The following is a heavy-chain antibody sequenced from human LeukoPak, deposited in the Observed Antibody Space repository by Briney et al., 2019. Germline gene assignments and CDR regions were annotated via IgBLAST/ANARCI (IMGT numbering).Heavy chain of an antibody. J-gene: IGHJ4*02. D-gene: IGHD5-24*01. Sequence: GGSLRLSCAASGFTFSSYSMNWVRQAPGKGLEWVSSIGSSSSYIYYADSVKGRFTISRDNAKNSLYLQMNSLRAEDTAVYYCARGAGDGYVFDYWGQGTLVTVSS. CDR3: ARGAGDGYVFDY. V-gene: IGHV3-21*01. CDR2: IGSSSSYI. CDR1: GFTFSSYS.